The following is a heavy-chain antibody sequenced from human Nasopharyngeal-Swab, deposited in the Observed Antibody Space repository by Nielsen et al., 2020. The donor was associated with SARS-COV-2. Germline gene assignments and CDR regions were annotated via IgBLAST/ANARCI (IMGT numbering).Heavy chain of an antibody. CDR1: GFTVSRYT. Sequence: GESLKISCAASGFTVSRYTMHWVRQAPGKGLEWVAVISYDGSNKYYADSVKGRFTISRDISKNTLYLQMNSLRAEDTAVFYCASTPLDSSGYYYAFHYWGRGTLVTVSS. D-gene: IGHD3-22*01. CDR3: ASTPLDSSGYYYAFHY. CDR2: ISYDGSNK. V-gene: IGHV3-30-3*01. J-gene: IGHJ4*02.